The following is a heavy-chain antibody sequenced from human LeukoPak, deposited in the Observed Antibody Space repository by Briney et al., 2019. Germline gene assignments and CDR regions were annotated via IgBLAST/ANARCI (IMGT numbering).Heavy chain of an antibody. CDR3: ARDSYSSGSYYNGESQIDP. J-gene: IGHJ5*02. CDR1: GYTFTSYG. V-gene: IGHV1-18*01. Sequence: ASVKVSCKASGYTFTSYGISWVRQAPGQGLEWMGWISAYNGNTNYAQKLQGRVTMTTDTSTSTAYMELRSLRSDDTAVYYCARDSYSSGSYYNGESQIDPWGQGTLVTVSS. D-gene: IGHD3-10*01. CDR2: ISAYNGNT.